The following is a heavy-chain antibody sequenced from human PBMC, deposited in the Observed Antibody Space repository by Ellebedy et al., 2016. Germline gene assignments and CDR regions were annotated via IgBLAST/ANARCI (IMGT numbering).Heavy chain of an antibody. CDR1: GASISSSTYY. CDR3: ARDPYYYGSGTHRGGGSWL. D-gene: IGHD3-10*01. Sequence: SETLSLTCTVSGASISSSTYYWGWIRQSPGKGLEWIGSIYNSGSTHYNPSLKSRVTISVDTSENHFSLKLTSVTAADTAVYYCARDPYYYGSGTHRGGGSWLWGQGTFVTVSS. CDR2: IYNSGST. J-gene: IGHJ4*02. V-gene: IGHV4-39*07.